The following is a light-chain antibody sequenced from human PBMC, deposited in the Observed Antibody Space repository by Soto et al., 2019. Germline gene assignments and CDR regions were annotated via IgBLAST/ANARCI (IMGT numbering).Light chain of an antibody. Sequence: QSALTQPASVSGSPGQSITISCTGTSSDVGSYNFVSWYQHHPGKVPKLIIFDVNNRPSAISNRFSGSKSDNTASLTISGLQAEDEADYYCTSYTNSGTYILGTWTKLTVL. CDR1: SSDVGSYNF. V-gene: IGLV2-14*03. CDR2: DVN. CDR3: TSYTNSGTYI. J-gene: IGLJ1*01.